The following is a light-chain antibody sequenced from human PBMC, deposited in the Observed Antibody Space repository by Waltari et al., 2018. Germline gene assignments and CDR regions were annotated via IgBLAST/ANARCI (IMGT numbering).Light chain of an antibody. CDR2: ALT. CDR3: SAYTSRGTLK. V-gene: IGLV2-14*03. Sequence: QSALTQPASVSGSPGQSITISCTGTSDDIGSYSYFSWYHQHPGNVPKLIIYALTGRPAGVSNRFSGSKSGSTASLTVSGLQAEDEGLFYCSAYTSRGTLKFGGGTRVTVL. CDR1: SDDIGSYSY. J-gene: IGLJ2*01.